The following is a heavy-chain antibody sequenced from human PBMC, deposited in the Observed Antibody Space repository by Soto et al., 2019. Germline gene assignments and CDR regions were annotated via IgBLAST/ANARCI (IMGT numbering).Heavy chain of an antibody. J-gene: IGHJ5*02. V-gene: IGHV1-46*01. D-gene: IGHD2-15*01. CDR3: ARVAVPSSYCSGGSCYSGWFDP. CDR2: INPSGGST. CDR1: GYTFTSYY. Sequence: GASVKVSCKASGYTFTSYYMHWMRQAPGQGLEWMGIINPSGGSTSYAQKFQGRVTMTRDTSTSTVYMELSSLRSEDTAVYYCARVAVPSSYCSGGSCYSGWFDPWGQGTLVTVSS.